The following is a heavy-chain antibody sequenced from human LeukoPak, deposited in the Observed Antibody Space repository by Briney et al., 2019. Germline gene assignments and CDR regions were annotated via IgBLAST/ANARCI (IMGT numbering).Heavy chain of an antibody. CDR3: AGLLADKRGFGY. V-gene: IGHV4-39*01. D-gene: IGHD2/OR15-2a*01. CDR2: ICHFGST. Sequence: PSETLSLTCTVSGGAISTNGYYWGWIRQPPGMGLEWVGSICHFGSTYYNASLKSRVTMSVDTSKNQFSLRLISVTAADTAVYYCAGLLADKRGFGYWGQGTPVSVSS. J-gene: IGHJ4*02. CDR1: GGAISTNGYY.